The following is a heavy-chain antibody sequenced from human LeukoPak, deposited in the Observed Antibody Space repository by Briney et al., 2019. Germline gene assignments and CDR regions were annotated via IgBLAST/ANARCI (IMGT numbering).Heavy chain of an antibody. V-gene: IGHV3-21*01. Sequence: PGGSLRLSCSASGFTFSEYDMNWFRQAPGKGLEWVSSISYLSSHIYYGDSVKGRFSISRDNAKNSLYLQMNTLGAEDTAIYYCGRAFPPLRTSSAGDLWGQGILVTVSP. D-gene: IGHD3-16*01. CDR1: GFTFSEYD. CDR3: GRAFPPLRTSSAGDL. J-gene: IGHJ4*02. CDR2: ISYLSSHI.